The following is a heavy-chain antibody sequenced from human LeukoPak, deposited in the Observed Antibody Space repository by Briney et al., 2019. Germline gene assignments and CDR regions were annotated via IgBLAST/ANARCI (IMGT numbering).Heavy chain of an antibody. CDR3: AINKAAKSLDY. CDR1: GYTFTDYY. J-gene: IGHJ4*02. V-gene: IGHV1-2*02. D-gene: IGHD6-25*01. CDR2: MNPNSGGT. Sequence: RASVKVSCKASGYTFTDYYIHWVRQAPGQGLEWMAWMNPNSGGTSYAQKFQGRVTMTRDTSISTGYMELSRLRFDDTAVYYCAINKAAKSLDYWGQGTLVTVSS.